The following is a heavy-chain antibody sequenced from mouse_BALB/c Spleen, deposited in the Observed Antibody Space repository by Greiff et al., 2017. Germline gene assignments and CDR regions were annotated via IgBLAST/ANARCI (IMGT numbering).Heavy chain of an antibody. D-gene: IGHD2-4*01. CDR3: ARSPIYYDYEVWFAY. J-gene: IGHJ3*01. Sequence: EVQLVESGPGLVKPSQSLSLTCTVTGYSITSDYAWNWIRQFPGNKLEWMGYISYSGSTSYNPSLKSRISITRDTSKNQFFLQLNSVTTEDTATYYCARSPIYYDYEVWFAYWGQGTLVTVSA. V-gene: IGHV3-2*02. CDR1: GYSITSDYA. CDR2: ISYSGST.